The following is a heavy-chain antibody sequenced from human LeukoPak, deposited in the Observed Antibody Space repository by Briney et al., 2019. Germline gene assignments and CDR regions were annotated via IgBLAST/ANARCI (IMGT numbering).Heavy chain of an antibody. CDR3: ARGLGPNYDFWSGYRTIHCFDY. J-gene: IGHJ4*02. V-gene: IGHV4-34*01. D-gene: IGHD3-3*01. Sequence: SETLSLTCAVYGGSFSGYYWSWIRQPPGKGPEWIGEINHSGSTNYNPSLKSRVTISVDTSKNQFSLKLSSVTAADTAVYYCARGLGPNYDFWSGYRTIHCFDYWGQGTLVTVSS. CDR2: INHSGST. CDR1: GGSFSGYY.